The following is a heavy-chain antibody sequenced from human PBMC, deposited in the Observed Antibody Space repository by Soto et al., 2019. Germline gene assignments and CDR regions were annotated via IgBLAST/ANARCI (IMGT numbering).Heavy chain of an antibody. CDR2: IYWDDDK. CDR1: GFSLTTSGVG. J-gene: IGHJ4*02. D-gene: IGHD3-3*01. V-gene: IGHV2-5*02. Sequence: QITLNESGPTVVRPTETLTLTCRFSGFSLTTSGVGVGWIRQSPGKAPEWLALIYWDDDKRYSASLKSRRTITKATSKNQVVLTVSDLDPTDTATYYCAHRVLRTVFGLVTTTAIYFDFWGQGTPVAVSS. CDR3: AHRVLRTVFGLVTTTAIYFDF.